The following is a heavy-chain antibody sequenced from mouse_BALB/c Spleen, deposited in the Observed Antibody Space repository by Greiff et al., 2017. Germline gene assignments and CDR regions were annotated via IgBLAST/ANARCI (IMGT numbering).Heavy chain of an antibody. CDR2: ISSGGSYT. D-gene: IGHD2-3*01. CDR1: GFTFSSYA. V-gene: IGHV5-9-3*01. CDR3: ARRGDGYY. Sequence: EVKLMESGGGLVKPGGSLKLSCAASGFTFSSYAMSWVRQTPEKWLAWVATISSGGSYTYYPDSVKGRFTISRDNAKNTLYLQMSSLRSEDTAMYYCARRGDGYYWGQGTTLTVSS. J-gene: IGHJ2*01.